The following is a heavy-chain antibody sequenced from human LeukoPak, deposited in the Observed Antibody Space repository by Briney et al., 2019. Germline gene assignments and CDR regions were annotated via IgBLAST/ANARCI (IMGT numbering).Heavy chain of an antibody. J-gene: IGHJ4*02. CDR1: GGSISSGSYY. CDR2: IYTSGST. V-gene: IGHV4-61*02. CDR3: ATALSGDGYYFDY. D-gene: IGHD5-24*01. Sequence: SQTLSLTCTVSGGSISSGSYYWSWIRQPAGKGLEWIGRIYTSGSTNYNPSLKSRFTISIDTSKNQFSLRLSSVTAADTAVYYCATALSGDGYYFDYWGQGTLVTVSS.